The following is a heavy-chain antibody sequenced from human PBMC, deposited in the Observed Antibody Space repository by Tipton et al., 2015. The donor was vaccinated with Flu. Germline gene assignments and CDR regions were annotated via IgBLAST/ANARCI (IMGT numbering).Heavy chain of an antibody. CDR1: GFTVSSNY. Sequence: SLRLSCAASGFTVSSNYMSWVRQAPGKGLEWVSVIYSGGSTYYADSVKGRFTISRDNSKNTLYLQTNSLRAEDTAVYYCARSPIVGIVDYWGQGTLVTVSS. V-gene: IGHV3-53*01. J-gene: IGHJ4*02. D-gene: IGHD1-26*01. CDR2: IYSGGST. CDR3: ARSPIVGIVDY.